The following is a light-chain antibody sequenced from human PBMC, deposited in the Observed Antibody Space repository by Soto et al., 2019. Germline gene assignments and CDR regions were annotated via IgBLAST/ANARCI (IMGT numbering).Light chain of an antibody. CDR1: QGISSY. V-gene: IGKV1-8*01. CDR2: AAS. Sequence: AIRMTQSTSSLSASTGDRVTITCRASQGISSYLAWYQQKPGKAPKLLIYAASTLQSGVPSRFSGSGSGTDFTLTISCLQSEDFATYYCQQYYSYLRTFGQGTKVDNK. CDR3: QQYYSYLRT. J-gene: IGKJ1*01.